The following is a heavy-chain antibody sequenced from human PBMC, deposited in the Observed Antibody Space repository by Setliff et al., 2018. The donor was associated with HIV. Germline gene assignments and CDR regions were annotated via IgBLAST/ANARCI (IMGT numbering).Heavy chain of an antibody. J-gene: IGHJ4*02. V-gene: IGHV4-4*09. CDR2: ISSSGTT. D-gene: IGHD2-15*01. CDR1: DDSFSNYD. CDR3: ARLGRAIDDGGSSLRLDF. Sequence: SETLSLTCDVSDDSFSNYDWTWIRQPPGKALQWIGYISSSGTTNYNPSLRSRVTISIETSNTRFFLWLRSVPAADTATYFCARLGRAIDDGGSSLRLDFWGQGMLVTVSS.